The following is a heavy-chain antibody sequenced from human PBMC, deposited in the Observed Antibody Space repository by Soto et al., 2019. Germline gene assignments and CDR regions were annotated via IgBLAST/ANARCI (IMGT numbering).Heavy chain of an antibody. J-gene: IGHJ4*02. CDR2: ISSRSSDI. Sequence: EVQLVESGGGLVKPGGPLRLSCAASGFTFSSYSMNWVRQAPGKGLVWVSSISSRSSDICYADSVKGRFTISRDNAKNSRYLQMNSLRAEDTAVYYCARDPPGCSYGYGLGYCGQGTLFTVAS. D-gene: IGHD5-18*01. V-gene: IGHV3-21*01. CDR3: ARDPPGCSYGYGLGY. CDR1: GFTFSSYS.